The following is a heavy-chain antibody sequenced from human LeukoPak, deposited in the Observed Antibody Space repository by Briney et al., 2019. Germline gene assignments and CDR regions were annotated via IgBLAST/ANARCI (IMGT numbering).Heavy chain of an antibody. D-gene: IGHD6-13*01. J-gene: IGHJ5*02. Sequence: GGSLRLSCAVSGFIYNTYAMTWVRQAPGKGLEWVSSIYNSGDYTYYADSVKGRFTISRDNSRNTLYLQMSSLRVEDTALYYCGKQFSSSWQFDPRGQGTLVTVSS. CDR2: IYNSGDYT. CDR1: GFIYNTYA. CDR3: GKQFSSSWQFDP. V-gene: IGHV3-23*01.